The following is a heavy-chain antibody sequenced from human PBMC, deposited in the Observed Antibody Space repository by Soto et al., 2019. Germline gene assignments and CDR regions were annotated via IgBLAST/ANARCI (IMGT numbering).Heavy chain of an antibody. CDR2: ISTYNGNT. Sequence: QVQLVQSGAEVKKPGASVKVSCKTSGYTFTNYGINWVRQAPGQGLEWMGWISTYNGNTNYAQNLQDRVTMTTDTSTSTAYMELRSLRSEDTAVYYCARVPTPTHGDSNKNNWFDPRGQGTLVTVSS. CDR3: ARVPTPTHGDSNKNNWFDP. D-gene: IGHD4-17*01. V-gene: IGHV1-18*04. J-gene: IGHJ5*02. CDR1: GYTFTNYG.